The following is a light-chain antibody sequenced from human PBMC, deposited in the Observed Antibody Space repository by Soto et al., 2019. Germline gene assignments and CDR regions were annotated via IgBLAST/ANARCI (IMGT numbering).Light chain of an antibody. CDR2: CTS. CDR1: TGAVTSDFF. V-gene: IGLV7-43*01. CDR3: LLYYGGTRV. Sequence: QAVVTQEPSLTVSPGGTVTLTCASSTGAVTSDFFPNWFQQKPGQTPRPLIYCTSNKHSWTPARFSGSLLGGKAALTLSGVQPDDEAEYYCLLYYGGTRVFGGGTKLTVL. J-gene: IGLJ2*01.